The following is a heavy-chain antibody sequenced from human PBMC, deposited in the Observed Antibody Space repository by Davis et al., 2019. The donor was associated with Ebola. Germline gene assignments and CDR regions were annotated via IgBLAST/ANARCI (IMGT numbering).Heavy chain of an antibody. Sequence: GESLKISCVASGFPFSKFWMTWVRQAPGKGLEWVSSISSSSSYIYYADSAKGRFTISRDNAKNSLYLQMNSLRAEDTAVYYCAREWVVRWFDPWGQGTLVTVSS. J-gene: IGHJ5*02. CDR3: AREWVVRWFDP. D-gene: IGHD1-26*01. CDR1: GFPFSKFW. V-gene: IGHV3-21*01. CDR2: ISSSSSYI.